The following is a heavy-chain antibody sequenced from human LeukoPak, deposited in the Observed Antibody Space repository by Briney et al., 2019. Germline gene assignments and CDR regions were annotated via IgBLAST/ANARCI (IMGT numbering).Heavy chain of an antibody. CDR2: IYTSGST. Sequence: PSETLSLTCTASGGSISSYYWSWIRQPAGKGLEWIGRIYTSGSTNYNPSLKSRVTMSVDTSKNQFSLKLSSVTAADTAVYYCASAIAAAGNGGYYFDYWGQGTLVTVSS. D-gene: IGHD6-13*01. CDR1: GGSISSYY. CDR3: ASAIAAAGNGGYYFDY. J-gene: IGHJ4*02. V-gene: IGHV4-4*07.